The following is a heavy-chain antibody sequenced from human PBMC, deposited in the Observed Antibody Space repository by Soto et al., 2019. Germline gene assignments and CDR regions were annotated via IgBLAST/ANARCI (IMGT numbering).Heavy chain of an antibody. J-gene: IGHJ4*02. CDR3: AAGGGLPRYY. D-gene: IGHD5-12*01. CDR2: IYYSGST. V-gene: IGHV4-61*01. CDR1: GGSVSSGSYY. Sequence: SETLSLTCTVSGGSVSSGSYYWSRIRQPPGKGLEWIGYIYYSGSTNYNPSLKSRVTISVDTSKNQFSLKLNSMTAADTAVYYCAAGGGLPRYYWAQGTLVTVSS.